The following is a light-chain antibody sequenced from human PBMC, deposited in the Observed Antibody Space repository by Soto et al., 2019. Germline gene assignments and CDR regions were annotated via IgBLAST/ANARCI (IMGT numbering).Light chain of an antibody. Sequence: QSVLTQPASVSGSPGQSITISCTGTSSDVGSYNLVSWYQQHPGKAPKLMIYEVSKRPSGVSSRFSGSKSGNTASLTISGLQAEDEADYYCCSYAGSVVFGGGTKVTVL. CDR3: CSYAGSVV. J-gene: IGLJ2*01. CDR2: EVS. V-gene: IGLV2-23*02. CDR1: SSDVGSYNL.